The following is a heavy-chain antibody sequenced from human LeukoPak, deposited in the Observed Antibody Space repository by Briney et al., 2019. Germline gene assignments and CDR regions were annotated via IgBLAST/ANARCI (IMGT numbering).Heavy chain of an antibody. J-gene: IGHJ6*03. Sequence: ASVKVSCKASGGTFSSYAISWVRQAPGQGLEWMGGIIPIFGTANYAQKFQGRVTITTDESTSTAYMELSSLRSEDTAVYYCARSNSSSWYDYYYYYMDVWGKGTTVTVSS. D-gene: IGHD6-13*01. V-gene: IGHV1-69*05. CDR3: ARSNSSSWYDYYYYYMDV. CDR1: GGTFSSYA. CDR2: IIPIFGTA.